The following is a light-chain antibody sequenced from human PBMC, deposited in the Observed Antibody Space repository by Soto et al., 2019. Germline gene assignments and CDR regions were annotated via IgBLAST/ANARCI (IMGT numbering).Light chain of an antibody. Sequence: DIQMTQSPSSLSASVGDRVTITCRASQSISSYLNWYQQKPGKAPKLLIYAASSLQSGVPSRFSGSGSGTDFTLTISSLQPEDFATYYCQQFGSSWWTFAQGTKVE. CDR1: QSISSY. J-gene: IGKJ1*01. CDR2: AAS. CDR3: QQFGSSWWT. V-gene: IGKV1-39*01.